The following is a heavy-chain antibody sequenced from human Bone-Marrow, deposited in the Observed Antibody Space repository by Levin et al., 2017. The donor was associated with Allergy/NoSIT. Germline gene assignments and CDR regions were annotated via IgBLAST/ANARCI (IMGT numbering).Heavy chain of an antibody. CDR2: IWYDGSNK. J-gene: IGHJ6*02. Sequence: LSLTCAASGFTFSTYGMHWVRQAPGKGLEWVAVIWYDGSNKYSADSLKGRFIISRDNFKNTLYLQMNSLRAEDTAVYYCARASVGSYYYYGMDVWGQGTTVTVSS. CDR3: ARASVGSYYYYGMDV. V-gene: IGHV3-33*01. CDR1: GFTFSTYG.